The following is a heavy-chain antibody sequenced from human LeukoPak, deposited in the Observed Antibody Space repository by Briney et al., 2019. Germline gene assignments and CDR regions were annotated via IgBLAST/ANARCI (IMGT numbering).Heavy chain of an antibody. V-gene: IGHV3-7*01. CDR3: ARDRLRFLEWLSRPS. D-gene: IGHD3-3*01. J-gene: IGHJ5*02. CDR1: GFTFSGYW. Sequence: GGSLRLSCAASGFTFSGYWMTWVRQAPGKGLEWVANIKQDGSEKYYVDSVKGRFTISRDNTKNSLYLQMNSLRAEDTAVYYCARDRLRFLEWLSRPSWGQGTLVTVSS. CDR2: IKQDGSEK.